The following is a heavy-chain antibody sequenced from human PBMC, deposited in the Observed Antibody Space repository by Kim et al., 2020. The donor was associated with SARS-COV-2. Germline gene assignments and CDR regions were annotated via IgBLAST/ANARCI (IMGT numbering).Heavy chain of an antibody. V-gene: IGHV1-18*01. CDR3: ARDDSNWNYGYYYYGMDV. J-gene: IGHJ6*02. CDR1: GYTFTSYG. D-gene: IGHD1-7*01. CDR2: ISAYNGNT. Sequence: ASVKVSCKASGYTFTSYGISWVRQAPGQGLEWMGWISAYNGNTNYAQKLQGRVTMTTDTSTSTAYMELRSLRSDDTAVYYCARDDSNWNYGYYYYGMDVWGQGTTGTVSS.